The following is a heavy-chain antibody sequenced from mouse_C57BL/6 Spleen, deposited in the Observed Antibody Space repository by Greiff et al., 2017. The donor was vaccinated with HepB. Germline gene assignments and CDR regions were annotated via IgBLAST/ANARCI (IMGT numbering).Heavy chain of an antibody. CDR2: IDPSDSYT. J-gene: IGHJ1*03. V-gene: IGHV1-69*01. CDR1: GYTFTSYW. CDR3: ARSSSYWYFDV. D-gene: IGHD1-1*01. Sequence: QVQLQQPGAELVMPGASVKLSCKASGYTFTSYWMHWVKQRPGQGLEWSGEIDPSDSYTNYNQKFKGKSTFTVDKSSSTAYMQLSSQTSEDSAVYYCARSSSYWYFDVWGTGTTVTVSS.